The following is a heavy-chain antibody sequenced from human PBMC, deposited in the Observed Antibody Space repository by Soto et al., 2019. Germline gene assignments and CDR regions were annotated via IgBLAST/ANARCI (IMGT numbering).Heavy chain of an antibody. V-gene: IGHV7-4-1*01. D-gene: IGHD2-2*01. J-gene: IGHJ3*01. CDR3: ARGGTAAIEVH. CDR1: GYTFTSYA. CDR2: INTNTGNP. Sequence: ASVKVSCKASGYTFTSYAMNWGRQAPGQGLEWMGWINTNTGNPTYAQGFTGRFVFSLDTSVSTAYLQICSLKAEDTAVYYCARGGTAAIEVHWGLGTMVTVSS.